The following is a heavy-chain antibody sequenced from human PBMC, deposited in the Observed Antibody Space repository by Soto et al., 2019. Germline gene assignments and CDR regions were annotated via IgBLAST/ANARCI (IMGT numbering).Heavy chain of an antibody. J-gene: IGHJ3*02. D-gene: IGHD2-21*01. Sequence: SETLSLTCAVSSGSISSSNWWSWVRQPPGKGLEWIGEIYHSGSTNYNPSLKSRVTISVDKSKNQFSLKLSSVTAADTAVYYCARARAYCGGDCYHDAFDIWGQGTMVTVSS. CDR1: SGSISSSNW. CDR3: ARARAYCGGDCYHDAFDI. CDR2: IYHSGST. V-gene: IGHV4-4*02.